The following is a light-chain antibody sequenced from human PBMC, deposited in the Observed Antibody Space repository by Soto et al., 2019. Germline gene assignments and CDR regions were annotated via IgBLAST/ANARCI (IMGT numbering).Light chain of an antibody. J-gene: IGLJ2*01. CDR1: RSDIGTYDL. CDR3: TSYTTSSTVV. Sequence: QSVLTQPASVSGSLGQSITISCTGTRSDIGTYDLVSWYQQHPGKAPQLMIYDVTNRPSGVSNRFSGSKSGNTASLTISGLQAEDEADYYCTSYTTSSTVVIGGGTKLPS. V-gene: IGLV2-14*03. CDR2: DVT.